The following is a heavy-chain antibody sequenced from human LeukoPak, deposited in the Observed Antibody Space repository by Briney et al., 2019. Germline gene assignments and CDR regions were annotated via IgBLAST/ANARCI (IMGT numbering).Heavy chain of an antibody. V-gene: IGHV4-34*01. CDR1: GGSFSGYY. J-gene: IGHJ4*02. D-gene: IGHD5-18*01. CDR2: INHSGST. Sequence: SETLSLTCADYGGSFSGYYWSWIRQPPGKGLEWIGEINHSGSTNYNPSLKSRVTISVDTSKNQFSLKLSSVTAADTAVYYCARGRIQLWLNYWGQGTLVTVSS. CDR3: ARGRIQLWLNY.